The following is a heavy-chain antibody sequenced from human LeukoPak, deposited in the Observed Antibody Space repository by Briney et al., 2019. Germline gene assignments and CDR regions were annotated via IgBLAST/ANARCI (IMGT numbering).Heavy chain of an antibody. Sequence: ASVKVSCKASGYSFTSHYMHWVRQAPGQGLEWMGLTNPSGSSTLYAQKFQGRVTMTRDMSTTTDYMELSSLRSEDTAVYYCARDNSVGDIAWWFDPWGQGTLVTVSS. J-gene: IGHJ5*02. D-gene: IGHD3-16*02. CDR2: TNPSGSST. V-gene: IGHV1-46*01. CDR1: GYSFTSHY. CDR3: ARDNSVGDIAWWFDP.